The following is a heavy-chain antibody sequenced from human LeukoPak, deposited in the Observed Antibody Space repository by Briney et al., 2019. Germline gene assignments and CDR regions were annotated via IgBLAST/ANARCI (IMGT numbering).Heavy chain of an antibody. Sequence: SETLSLTCSVSGYSISTDYYWGWIRQAPGKGLEYIGIINHRGSTNYNPSLKSRVTISPDTSKNQFSLNLRSVTAADTAVYYCARVGDTSGYFQHFDYWGQGILVTVSS. CDR3: ARVGDTSGYFQHFDY. V-gene: IGHV4-38-2*02. D-gene: IGHD3-22*01. J-gene: IGHJ4*01. CDR2: INHRGST. CDR1: GYSISTDYY.